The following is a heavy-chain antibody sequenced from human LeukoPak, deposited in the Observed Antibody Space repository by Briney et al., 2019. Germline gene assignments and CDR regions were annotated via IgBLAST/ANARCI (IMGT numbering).Heavy chain of an antibody. CDR3: ARDTSSWGFDP. D-gene: IGHD6-13*01. J-gene: IGHJ5*02. CDR2: INHSGST. CDR1: GRSFSGYY. V-gene: IGHV4-34*01. Sequence: SETLSLTCAVYGRSFSGYYWSWIRQPPGKGLEWIGEINHSGSTNYNPSLKSRVTISVDTSKNQFSLKLSSVTAADTAVYYCARDTSSWGFDPWGQGTLVTVSS.